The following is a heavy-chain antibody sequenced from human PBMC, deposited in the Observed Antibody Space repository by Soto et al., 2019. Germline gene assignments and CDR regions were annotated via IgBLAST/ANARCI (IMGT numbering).Heavy chain of an antibody. CDR2: ISYDGSNK. J-gene: IGHJ4*02. Sequence: QVQLVESGGGVVQPGRSLRLSCAASGFTFSSYAMHWVRQAPGKGLEWVAVISYDGSNKYYADSVKGRFTISRDNSKNTLYLQMNSLRAEDTAVYFCARADSGYSSGWFGDHWGQGTLVTVSS. CDR3: ARADSGYSSGWFGDH. V-gene: IGHV3-30-3*01. D-gene: IGHD6-19*01. CDR1: GFTFSSYA.